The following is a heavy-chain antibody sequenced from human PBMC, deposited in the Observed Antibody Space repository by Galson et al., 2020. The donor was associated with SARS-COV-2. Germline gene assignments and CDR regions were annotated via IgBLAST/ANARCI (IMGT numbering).Heavy chain of an antibody. CDR3: ARGGFPYYYYMDV. CDR2: IRSRTYDGTT. V-gene: IGHV3-49*03. CDR1: GFTFGNFA. J-gene: IGHJ6*03. Sequence: GGSLRLSCTVAGFTFGNFAMSWFRQAPGKGLEWVGFIRSRTYDGTTEYAASVKDRFTISRDESKNVAYLQMNSLITEDTAVYYCARGGFPYYYYMDVWGKGTMVTVSS.